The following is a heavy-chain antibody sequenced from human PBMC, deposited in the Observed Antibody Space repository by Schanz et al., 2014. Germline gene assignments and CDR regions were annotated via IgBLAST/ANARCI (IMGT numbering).Heavy chain of an antibody. CDR3: AKDRSWDYDSSGYFDY. V-gene: IGHV3-23*01. Sequence: VHLLESGGGLVEPGGSLRLSCAASGFSFSDYYMSWIRQAPGKGLEWVSIISGSGGNTYYADAVRGRFTISRDNSKNTLYLQMNSLRAEDTAVYYCAKDRSWDYDSSGYFDYWGQGTLVTVSS. J-gene: IGHJ4*02. CDR1: GFSFSDYY. D-gene: IGHD3-22*01. CDR2: ISGSGGNT.